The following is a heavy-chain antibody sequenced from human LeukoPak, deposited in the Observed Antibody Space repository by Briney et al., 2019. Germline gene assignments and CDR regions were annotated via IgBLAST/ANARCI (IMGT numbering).Heavy chain of an antibody. CDR2: IWYDGSNK. Sequence: GGSLRLSCAASGFTFSSYGMHWVRQAPGKGLEWVAVIWYDGSNKYYADSVKGRFTISRDNSKTTLYLQMNSLRAEDTAVYYCAREGAAAGTFWFDPWGQGTLVTVSS. CDR1: GFTFSSYG. V-gene: IGHV3-33*01. D-gene: IGHD6-13*01. J-gene: IGHJ5*02. CDR3: AREGAAAGTFWFDP.